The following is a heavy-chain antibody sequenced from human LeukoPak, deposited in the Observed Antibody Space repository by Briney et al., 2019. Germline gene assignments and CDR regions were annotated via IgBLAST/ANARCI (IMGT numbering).Heavy chain of an antibody. Sequence: GGSLRLSCAASGFTFSSYELNWVRQAPGKGLEWVSYISDTGSTIYYADSVEGRFTISRDNAKNSLYLQMNSLRAEDTAVCYCARGTMFPYYFDYWGQGTLVTVSS. D-gene: IGHD3-10*02. CDR3: ARGTMFPYYFDY. V-gene: IGHV3-48*03. J-gene: IGHJ4*02. CDR1: GFTFSSYE. CDR2: ISDTGSTI.